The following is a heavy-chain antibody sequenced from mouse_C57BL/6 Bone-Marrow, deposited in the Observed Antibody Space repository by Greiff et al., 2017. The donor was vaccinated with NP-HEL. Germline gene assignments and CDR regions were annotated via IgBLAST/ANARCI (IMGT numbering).Heavy chain of an antibody. J-gene: IGHJ3*01. CDR2: IYPRSGNT. D-gene: IGHD1-1*01. V-gene: IGHV1-81*01. CDR1: GYTFTSYG. CDR3: ARKGVYYYGSSPWFAY. Sequence: VQLQQSGAELARPGASVKLSCKASGYTFTSYGISWVKQRTGQGLEWIGEIYPRSGNTSYNEKFKGKATLTADKSSSTAYMELRSLTSEDSAVYFCARKGVYYYGSSPWFAYWGQGTLVTVSA.